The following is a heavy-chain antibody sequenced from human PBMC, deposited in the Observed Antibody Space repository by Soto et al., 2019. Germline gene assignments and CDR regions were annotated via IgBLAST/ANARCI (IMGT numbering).Heavy chain of an antibody. CDR3: ARGHYDYIWGSYRLNWFDP. V-gene: IGHV4-59*01. CDR2: IYYSVST. CDR1: GGSIGSYY. D-gene: IGHD3-16*02. J-gene: IGHJ5*02. Sequence: PSETLSLTCTVSGGSIGSYYWSWIRQPPGKGLEWIGYIYYSVSTNYNPSLKSRVTISVDTSKNLFSLKLSSVTAADTAVYYCARGHYDYIWGSYRLNWFDPWGQGTLVTSPQ.